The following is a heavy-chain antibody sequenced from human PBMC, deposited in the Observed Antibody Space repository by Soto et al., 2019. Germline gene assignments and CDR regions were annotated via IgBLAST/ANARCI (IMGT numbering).Heavy chain of an antibody. Sequence: GGSLRLSCAASGFTFSSYGMHWVRQAPGKGLEWVAVISYDGSNKYYADSVKGRFTISRDNSKNTLYLQMNSLRAEDTAVYYCAKEGVERYYYYYMDVWGKGTTVTVSS. CDR2: ISYDGSNK. CDR3: AKEGVERYYYYYMDV. CDR1: GFTFSSYG. J-gene: IGHJ6*03. V-gene: IGHV3-30*18. D-gene: IGHD1-1*01.